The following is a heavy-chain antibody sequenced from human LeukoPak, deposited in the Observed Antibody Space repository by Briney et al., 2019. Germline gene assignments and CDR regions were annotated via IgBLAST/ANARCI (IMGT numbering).Heavy chain of an antibody. D-gene: IGHD6-19*01. CDR3: AKDGNRYSSGWYYFDY. V-gene: IGHV3-23*01. Sequence: PGGSLRLSCAASGFTFSSYAMSWVRQAPGKGLEWVSAISGSGGSTYYADSVKGRFTISRDNSKNTLYLQMNSLRAEDTAVYYCAKDGNRYSSGWYYFDYWGQGTLVTVSP. J-gene: IGHJ4*02. CDR1: GFTFSSYA. CDR2: ISGSGGST.